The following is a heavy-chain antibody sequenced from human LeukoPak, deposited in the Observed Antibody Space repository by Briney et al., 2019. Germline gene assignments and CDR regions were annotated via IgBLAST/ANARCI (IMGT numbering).Heavy chain of an antibody. J-gene: IGHJ4*02. CDR2: ISGSGGST. CDR1: GFTFSTYA. Sequence: GGSLRLSCAASGFTFSTYAMSWVRQAPGKGLEWVSTISGSGGSTYYADSVKGRFTISRDNSKNTLYLQMNSLRAEDTAVYYCAKGRAAMVNGNFDYWGQGTLVTVSS. CDR3: AKGRAAMVNGNFDY. V-gene: IGHV3-23*01. D-gene: IGHD5-18*01.